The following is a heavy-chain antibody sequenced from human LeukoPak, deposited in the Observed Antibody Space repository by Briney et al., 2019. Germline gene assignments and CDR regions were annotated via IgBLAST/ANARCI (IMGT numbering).Heavy chain of an antibody. D-gene: IGHD3-10*01. V-gene: IGHV7-4-1*02. J-gene: IGHJ4*02. CDR2: INTNTGNP. CDR1: GYTFTSYA. Sequence: GASVKVSCKASGYTFTSYAMNWVRQAPGQGLEWMGWINTNTGNPTYAQGFTGRFVFSLDTSVSTAYLQISSLKAEDTAVYYCARGYYGSGSYYTFFDYWGQGALVTVSS. CDR3: ARGYYGSGSYYTFFDY.